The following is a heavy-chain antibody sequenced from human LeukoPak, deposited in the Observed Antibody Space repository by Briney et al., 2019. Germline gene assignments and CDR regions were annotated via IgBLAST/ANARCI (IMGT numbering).Heavy chain of an antibody. CDR1: GFTFSRNG. CDR3: ARGPYGGAVAGTGTSYYYYYYMDV. V-gene: IGHV3-30*02. J-gene: IGHJ6*03. CDR2: IRYDGNQK. D-gene: IGHD6-19*01. Sequence: GGSLRLSYAVSGFTFSRNGFQWVRQAPGKGLEWVAFIRYDGNQKYYADSVKGRFTISRDNAKNSLYLQMNSLRAEDTAVYYCARGPYGGAVAGTGTSYYYYYYMDVWGKGTTVTVSS.